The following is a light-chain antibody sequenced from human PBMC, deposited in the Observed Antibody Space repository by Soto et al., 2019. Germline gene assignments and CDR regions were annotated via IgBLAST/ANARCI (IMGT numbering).Light chain of an antibody. CDR2: DAS. J-gene: IGKJ1*01. V-gene: IGKV1-5*01. CDR3: QQYNSYWT. Sequence: DIQMTQSPSTLSASVGDRVTITCRASQSISSWLAWYQQKPGKAPKLLIYDASRLESGVTSRFSGSGYGTEFTLSISSLQPDDFATYSCQQYNSYWTFGQGTKVEIK. CDR1: QSISSW.